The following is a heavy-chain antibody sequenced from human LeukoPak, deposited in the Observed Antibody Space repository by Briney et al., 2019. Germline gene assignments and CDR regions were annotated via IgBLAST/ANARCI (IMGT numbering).Heavy chain of an antibody. CDR1: GFTFSSYG. J-gene: IGHJ4*02. CDR2: IRYDGSNK. D-gene: IGHD6-19*01. Sequence: GGSLRLSCAASGFTFSSYGMHWVRQAPGKGLEWVAFIRYDGSNKYYADSVKGRFIISRDNSKNTLYLQMNSLRAEDTAVYYCATEVGSGWSLQYWGQGTLVTVSS. V-gene: IGHV3-30*02. CDR3: ATEVGSGWSLQY.